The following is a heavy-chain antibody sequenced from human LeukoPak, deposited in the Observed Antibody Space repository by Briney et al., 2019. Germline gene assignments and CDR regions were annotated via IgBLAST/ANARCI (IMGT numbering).Heavy chain of an antibody. J-gene: IGHJ6*03. D-gene: IGHD6-6*01. CDR1: GGTVSSYA. CDR3: ARGVPYSSSYYYYYMDV. Sequence: SVKVSCKASGGTVSSYAISWVRQAPGQGLEWMGGIIPIFGTANYAQKFQGRVTITADKSTSTAYMELSSLRSEDTAVYYCARGVPYSSSYYYYYMDVWGKGTTVTVSS. CDR2: IIPIFGTA. V-gene: IGHV1-69*06.